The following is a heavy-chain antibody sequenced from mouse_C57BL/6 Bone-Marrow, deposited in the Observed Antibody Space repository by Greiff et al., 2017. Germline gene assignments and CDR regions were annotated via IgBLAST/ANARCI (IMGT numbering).Heavy chain of an antibody. Sequence: QVQLKQPGAELVKPGASVKMSCKASGYTFTSYWITWVKQRPGQGLEWIGDIYPGSGSTNYNEKFKSKATLTVDTSSSTAYMQLSSLTSEDSAVYYCARDISYGYDDWFAYWGQGTLVTVSA. CDR2: IYPGSGST. CDR1: GYTFTSYW. D-gene: IGHD2-2*01. CDR3: ARDISYGYDDWFAY. V-gene: IGHV1-55*01. J-gene: IGHJ3*01.